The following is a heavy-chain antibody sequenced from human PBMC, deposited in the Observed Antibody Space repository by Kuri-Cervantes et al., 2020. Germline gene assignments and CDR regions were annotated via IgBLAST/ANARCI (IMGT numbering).Heavy chain of an antibody. Sequence: GGSLRLSCAASGFTFSSYDMHWVRQATGKGLEWVSAIGTAGDTYYPGSVKGRFTIYRENAKNSLYLQMNSLRAGDTAVYYCARVGDNWNFFSVYFDYWGQGTLVTVSS. CDR3: ARVGDNWNFFSVYFDY. V-gene: IGHV3-13*01. CDR1: GFTFSSYD. D-gene: IGHD1-7*01. CDR2: IGTAGDT. J-gene: IGHJ4*02.